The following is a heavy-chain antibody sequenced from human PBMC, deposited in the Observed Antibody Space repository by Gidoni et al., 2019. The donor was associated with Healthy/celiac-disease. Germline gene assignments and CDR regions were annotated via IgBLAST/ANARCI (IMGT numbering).Heavy chain of an antibody. Sequence: EVQLVESGGGLVQPGGSLKLSCAASGFTFSGSAMHWVRQASGKGREWVGRIRSKANRFATAYAASVKGRFTISRDDSKNTAYLQMNNLKTEDTAVYYCTPPPLAGMDVWGQGTTVTVSS. CDR3: TPPPLAGMDV. J-gene: IGHJ6*02. CDR2: IRSKANRFAT. D-gene: IGHD1-1*01. CDR1: GFTFSGSA. V-gene: IGHV3-73*02.